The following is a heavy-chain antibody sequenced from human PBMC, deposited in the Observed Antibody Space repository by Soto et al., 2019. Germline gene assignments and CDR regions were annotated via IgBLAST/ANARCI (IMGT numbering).Heavy chain of an antibody. V-gene: IGHV3-30*03. D-gene: IGHD6-19*01. CDR3: ARDPAGEGYSSGWGYFDY. Sequence: QVQLVESGGGVVQPGRSLRLSCAASGFTFSSYGMHWVRQAPGKGLEWVAVISYDGSNKYYADSVKGRFTISRDNSKNTLYLQMNSLRAEDTAVYYCARDPAGEGYSSGWGYFDYWGQGTLVTVSS. CDR1: GFTFSSYG. CDR2: ISYDGSNK. J-gene: IGHJ4*02.